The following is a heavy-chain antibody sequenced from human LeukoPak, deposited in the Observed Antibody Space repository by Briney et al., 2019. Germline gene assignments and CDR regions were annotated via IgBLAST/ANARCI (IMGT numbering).Heavy chain of an antibody. J-gene: IGHJ3*02. CDR1: GGTFSSYA. CDR2: IIPIFGTA. CDR3: ARAPGYGDFQDAFDI. Sequence: SVKVSCKASGGTFSSYAISWVRQAPGQGLEWMGGIIPIFGTANYAQKFQGRVTITADESTSTAYMELSSLRSEDTAVYYCARAPGYGDFQDAFDIWGQGTMVTVSS. V-gene: IGHV1-69*13. D-gene: IGHD4-17*01.